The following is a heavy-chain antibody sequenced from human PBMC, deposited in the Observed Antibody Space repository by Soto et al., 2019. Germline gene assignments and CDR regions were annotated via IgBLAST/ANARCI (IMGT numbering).Heavy chain of an antibody. D-gene: IGHD3-3*01. CDR3: ARLGPNRLRFLEWSAYGMDV. Sequence: GGSLRLSCAASGFTFRSYGMSWVRQARGKGLEWVSAISGSGVSTYYADSVKGRFTISRDNSKNTLYLQMNSLRAEDTAVYYCARLGPNRLRFLEWSAYGMDVWGQRTPGTVSS. V-gene: IGHV3-23*01. CDR1: GFTFRSYG. CDR2: ISGSGVST. J-gene: IGHJ6*02.